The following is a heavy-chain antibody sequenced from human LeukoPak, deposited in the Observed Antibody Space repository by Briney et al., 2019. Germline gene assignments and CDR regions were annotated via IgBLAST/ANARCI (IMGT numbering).Heavy chain of an antibody. CDR1: GYSISSGYY. CDR3: ARGGYYGSGNDFRFDP. CDR2: IHYTGST. D-gene: IGHD3-10*01. J-gene: IGHJ5*02. Sequence: NPSETLSLTCTVSGYSISSGYYWSWIRQSPGEGLECIGYIHYTGSTNYNPSLKSRVTISVETSKNQFSLKLKSVTAADTAVYYCARGGYYGSGNDFRFDPWGQGTLVTVSS. V-gene: IGHV4-61*01.